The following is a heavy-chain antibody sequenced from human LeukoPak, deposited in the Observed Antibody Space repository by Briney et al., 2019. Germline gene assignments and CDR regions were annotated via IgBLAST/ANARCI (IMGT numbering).Heavy chain of an antibody. CDR1: GGSISSYY. CDR3: ARHDGVVTANDY. J-gene: IGHJ4*02. D-gene: IGHD2-21*02. Sequence: PSETLSLTCTVSGGSISSYYWNWIRQPPGKGLEWIGYIYCSGSTNYNPSLKSRVTISLDTSKNQFSLRLTSVTAADTAVYYCARHDGVVTANDYWGQGTLVTVSS. CDR2: IYCSGST. V-gene: IGHV4-59*08.